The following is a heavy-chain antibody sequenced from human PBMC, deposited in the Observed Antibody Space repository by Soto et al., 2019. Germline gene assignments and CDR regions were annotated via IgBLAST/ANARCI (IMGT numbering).Heavy chain of an antibody. CDR3: ARDFSPYCSGGSCPFDY. CDR1: GYTFTSYA. CDR2: INAGNGNT. J-gene: IGHJ4*02. D-gene: IGHD2-15*01. V-gene: IGHV1-3*01. Sequence: QVRLVQSGAEVKKPGASVKVSCKASGYTFTSYAMYWVRQAPGQRLERMGWINAGNGNTKYSQKFQGRVTITRDTSASTAYMELSSLRSEDTAVYYCARDFSPYCSGGSCPFDYWGQGTLVTVSS.